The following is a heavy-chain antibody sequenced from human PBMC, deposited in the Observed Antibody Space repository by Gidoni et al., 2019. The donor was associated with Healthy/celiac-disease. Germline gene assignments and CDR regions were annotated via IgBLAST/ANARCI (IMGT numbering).Heavy chain of an antibody. CDR1: GFTFSNAW. CDR2: IKSKTDGGTT. D-gene: IGHD2-2*01. CDR3: TIFTDGGYCSSTSCYLWKSGYYGMDV. Sequence: EVQLVESGGGLVKPGGSLRLSCAASGFTFSNAWLNWVRQAPGKGLEWVGRIKSKTDGGTTDYAAPVKGRFTISRDDSKNTLYLQMNSLKTEDTAVYYCTIFTDGGYCSSTSCYLWKSGYYGMDVWGQGTTVTVSS. V-gene: IGHV3-15*07. J-gene: IGHJ6*02.